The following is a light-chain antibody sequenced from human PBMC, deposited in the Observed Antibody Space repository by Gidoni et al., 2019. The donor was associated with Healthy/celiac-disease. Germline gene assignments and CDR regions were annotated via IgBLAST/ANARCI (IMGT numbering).Light chain of an antibody. V-gene: IGKV1-8*01. CDR1: QGISSY. Sequence: AIRMTQSPSSFSASTGDRVTITCRASQGISSYLAWYQQKPGKAPKVLIYVASTLQSGVPSRFSGSGSGTDFTLTISCLQSEDFAAYYCQQYDSYPRAFGQKTKVEIK. J-gene: IGKJ1*01. CDR3: QQYDSYPRA. CDR2: VAS.